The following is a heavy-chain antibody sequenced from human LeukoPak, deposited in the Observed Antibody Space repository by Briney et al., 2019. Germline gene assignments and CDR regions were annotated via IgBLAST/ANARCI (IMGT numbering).Heavy chain of an antibody. CDR1: GFTVSSNY. D-gene: IGHD3-22*01. Sequence: GGSLRLSCAASGFTVSSNYMSWVRQAPGKGLEWVSVIYSGGSTYYADSVKGRFTISRDNSKNTLYLQMNSLRAEDTAVYYCVHYYDSSGYYYDPYYFDYWGQGTLVTVSS. J-gene: IGHJ4*02. CDR3: VHYYDSSGYYYDPYYFDY. V-gene: IGHV3-66*01. CDR2: IYSGGST.